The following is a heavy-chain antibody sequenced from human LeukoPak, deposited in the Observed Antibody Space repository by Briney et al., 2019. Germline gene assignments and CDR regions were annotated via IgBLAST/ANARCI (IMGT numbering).Heavy chain of an antibody. D-gene: IGHD3-16*01. Sequence: PSETLSLTCTVSGGSISSYYWSWIRQPPGKGLEWIGYIYYSGSTNYNPSLKSRVTISVDTSKNQFSLKLSSVTAADTAVYYCARGIGWPGGNWFDPWGQGTLVTVSS. CDR2: IYYSGST. V-gene: IGHV4-59*01. CDR1: GGSISSYY. CDR3: ARGIGWPGGNWFDP. J-gene: IGHJ5*02.